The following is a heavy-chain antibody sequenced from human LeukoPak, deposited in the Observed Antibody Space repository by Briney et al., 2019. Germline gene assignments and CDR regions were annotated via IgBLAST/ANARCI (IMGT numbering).Heavy chain of an antibody. Sequence: SETLSLTCTVSGGSINSYYWSWIRQPPGKGLEWIGYIYYSGSSTNYNPSLKSRVTISVDTSKSQFSLKLSSVTAADTAVYYRARHPSSYFDYWGQGTLVTVSS. D-gene: IGHD2-2*01. CDR2: IYYSGSST. CDR1: GGSINSYY. J-gene: IGHJ4*02. V-gene: IGHV4-59*08. CDR3: ARHPSSYFDY.